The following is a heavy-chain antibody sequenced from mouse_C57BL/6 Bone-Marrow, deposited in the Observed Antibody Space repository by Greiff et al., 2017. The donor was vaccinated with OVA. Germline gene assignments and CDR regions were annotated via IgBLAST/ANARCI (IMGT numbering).Heavy chain of an antibody. D-gene: IGHD2-5*01. CDR1: GYAFTNYL. CDR2: INPGSGGT. CDR3: ARRGYSNLAWFAY. V-gene: IGHV1-54*01. Sequence: QVQLQQSGAELVRPGTSVKVSCKASGYAFTNYLIEWVKQRPGQGLEWIGVINPGSGGTNYNEKFKGKATLPADKSSSTAYMQLSSLTSEDSAVYFCARRGYSNLAWFAYWGQGTLVTVSA. J-gene: IGHJ3*01.